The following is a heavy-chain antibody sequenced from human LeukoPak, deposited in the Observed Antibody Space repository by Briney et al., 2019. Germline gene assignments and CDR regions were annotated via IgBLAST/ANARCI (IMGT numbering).Heavy chain of an antibody. V-gene: IGHV1-18*01. D-gene: IGHD2-2*02. CDR3: ARPQKGDTPGNWFDP. CDR1: GYTFTSYG. CDR2: ISAYNGNT. Sequence: GASVKVSCKASGYTFTSYGISWVRQAPGQGLEWMGWISAYNGNTNYAQKLQGRDTMTTDTSTRTAYMELRSLRSDGTAVYYCARPQKGDTPGNWFDPWGQGTLVTVSS. J-gene: IGHJ5*02.